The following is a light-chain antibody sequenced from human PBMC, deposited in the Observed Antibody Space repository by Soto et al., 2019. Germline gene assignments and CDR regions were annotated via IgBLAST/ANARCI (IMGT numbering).Light chain of an antibody. Sequence: DVVMTQSPLSLPVTLGQPASISCRSSQRLVSSNGNTFLIWLQQRPGQSPRRIIYKVSNRDSAVPDRFTGSGSGTDFTLEISRVEAEDVGVYYCMQATHWPWTFGQGTKVEIK. V-gene: IGKV2-30*01. CDR3: MQATHWPWT. CDR1: QRLVSSNGNTF. J-gene: IGKJ1*01. CDR2: KVS.